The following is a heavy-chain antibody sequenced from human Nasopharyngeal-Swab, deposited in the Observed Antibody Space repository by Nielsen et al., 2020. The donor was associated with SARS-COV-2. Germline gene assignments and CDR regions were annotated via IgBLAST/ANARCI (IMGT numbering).Heavy chain of an antibody. CDR2: ISSSSSTI. CDR3: AREPGYNFYYGMDA. Sequence: GESLKISCAASGFTFSSYSMNWVRQAPGKGLEWVSYISSSSSTIYYADSVKGRFTISRDNAKNSLYLQMNSLRDEDTAVYYCAREPGYNFYYGMDAWGQGTTVTVSS. D-gene: IGHD5-24*01. CDR1: GFTFSSYS. V-gene: IGHV3-48*02. J-gene: IGHJ6*02.